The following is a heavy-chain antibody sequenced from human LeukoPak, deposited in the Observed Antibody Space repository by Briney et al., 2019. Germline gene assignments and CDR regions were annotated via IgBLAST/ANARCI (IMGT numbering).Heavy chain of an antibody. Sequence: SETPSLTCTVSGGSISSGGYYWTWIRQLPGRGPEWIGYIYYSGSTYYNPSLRSRVTISVDTSKNQFSLKLSSVTAADTAVYYCARGSSHYYHYFDSWGQGTLVTVSS. D-gene: IGHD2-15*01. CDR2: IYYSGST. V-gene: IGHV4-31*03. CDR3: ARGSSHYYHYFDS. CDR1: GGSISSGGYY. J-gene: IGHJ4*02.